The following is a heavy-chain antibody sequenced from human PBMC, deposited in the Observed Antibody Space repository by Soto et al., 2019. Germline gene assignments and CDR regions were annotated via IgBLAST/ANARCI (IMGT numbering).Heavy chain of an antibody. CDR1: GGSITSVNHY. V-gene: IGHV4-31*02. J-gene: IGHJ4*02. CDR3: AREVSGTGAFDY. Sequence: QVQLEQSGPGLVKPAQTLSLTCKISGGSITSVNHYWSWIRQSPGEGLEWIGYIFDSGTTHYNPSLKGPVTISGDASQSQFSLTIHSVTAADTAVYYCAREVSGTGAFDYWGQGTLVTVSS. D-gene: IGHD2-8*02. CDR2: IFDSGTT.